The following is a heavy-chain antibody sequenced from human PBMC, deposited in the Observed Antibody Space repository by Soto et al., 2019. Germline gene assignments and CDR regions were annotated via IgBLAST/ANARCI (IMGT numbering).Heavy chain of an antibody. Sequence: QVQLVESGGGVVQPGRSLRLSCAASGFTFSSYGMHWVRQAPSKGLEWVTVMSYDGSSKYYADSVKGRFTISRDNSKTTLFLQMNSLRAEDTAVYYCAKDNSYGSGSYRLDYYYYMDVWGKVTTVTVSS. CDR1: GFTFSSYG. CDR3: AKDNSYGSGSYRLDYYYYMDV. V-gene: IGHV3-30*18. D-gene: IGHD3-10*01. J-gene: IGHJ6*03. CDR2: MSYDGSSK.